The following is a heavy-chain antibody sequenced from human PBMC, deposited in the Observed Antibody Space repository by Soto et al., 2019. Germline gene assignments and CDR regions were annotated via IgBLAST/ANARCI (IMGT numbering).Heavy chain of an antibody. CDR3: ARENSYDSSGYIDY. D-gene: IGHD3-22*01. J-gene: IGHJ4*02. Sequence: GASVKVSCKASGYTFTSDGISGVRQAPGQGLEWMGWISAYNGNTNYAQKLQGRVTMTTDTSTSTAYMELRSLRSDDTAVYYCARENSYDSSGYIDYWGQGTLVTVSS. CDR2: ISAYNGNT. CDR1: GYTFTSDG. V-gene: IGHV1-18*01.